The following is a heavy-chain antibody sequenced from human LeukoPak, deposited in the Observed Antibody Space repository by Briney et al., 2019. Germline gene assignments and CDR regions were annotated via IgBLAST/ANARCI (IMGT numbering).Heavy chain of an antibody. CDR3: ARAPPPGATAFGVVDY. CDR2: INHSGNT. D-gene: IGHD3-3*01. V-gene: IGHV4-34*01. J-gene: IGHJ4*02. CDR1: GGSFSGYY. Sequence: SETLSLTCAVYGGSFSGYYWSWIRQPPGKRLEWIGEINHSGNTNYNPSLKSRVTLSLDTSKNQFSLKLNSVTAADTAVYYCARAPPPGATAFGVVDYWGQGTLVTVSS.